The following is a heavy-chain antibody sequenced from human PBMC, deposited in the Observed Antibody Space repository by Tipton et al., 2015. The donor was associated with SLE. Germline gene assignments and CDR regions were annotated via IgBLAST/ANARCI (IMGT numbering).Heavy chain of an antibody. CDR1: GGSISSGSYY. Sequence: TLSLTCTVSGGSISSGSYYWSWIRQPPGKGLEWIGYIYYSGSTNYNPSLKSRVTISVDTSKNQFSLKLSSVTAADTAVYYCATVAGDFDDWGQGTLVTVSS. V-gene: IGHV4-61*01. CDR2: IYYSGST. J-gene: IGHJ4*02. CDR3: ATVAGDFDD. D-gene: IGHD6-19*01.